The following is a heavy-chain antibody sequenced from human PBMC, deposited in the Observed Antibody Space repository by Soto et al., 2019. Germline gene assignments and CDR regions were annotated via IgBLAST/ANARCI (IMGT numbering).Heavy chain of an antibody. D-gene: IGHD5-18*01. J-gene: IGHJ4*02. Sequence: EVQLVESGGGLVQPGGSLRLSCAASGFTFSSYEMNWVRQAPGKGLEWVSYISSSGSTIYYADSVKGRFTISRDNAKNSLYLQMNSLRAEDTAVYYGARLNELWASYWGQGTLVTVSS. CDR3: ARLNELWASY. CDR1: GFTFSSYE. V-gene: IGHV3-48*03. CDR2: ISSSGSTI.